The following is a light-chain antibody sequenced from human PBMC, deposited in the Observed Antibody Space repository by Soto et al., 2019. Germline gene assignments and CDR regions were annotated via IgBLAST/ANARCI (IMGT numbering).Light chain of an antibody. CDR3: QQRSNWPPLT. CDR2: DAS. V-gene: IGKV3-11*01. CDR1: QSVSSY. Sequence: EIVLTQSPATLSSFPGDRVTLSCRASQSVSSYLAWYQQKPGQAPRLLIYDASNRATGIPARFSGSGSGTDFTLTISSLEPEDFAVYYCQQRSNWPPLTFGGGTKVEIK. J-gene: IGKJ4*01.